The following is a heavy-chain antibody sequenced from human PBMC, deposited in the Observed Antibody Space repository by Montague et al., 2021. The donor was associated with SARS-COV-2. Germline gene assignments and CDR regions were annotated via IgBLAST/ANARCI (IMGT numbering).Heavy chain of an antibody. D-gene: IGHD3-10*01. CDR2: INHSGST. CDR3: ARGRRILLWFGELLSGGDYYGMDV. Sequence: SETLSLTCAVYGGSFSGYYWSWIRQPPGTGLEWSGEINHSGSTNYNPSLKSRVTISVDTSKNQFSLKLSSVTAADTAVYYCARGRRILLWFGELLSGGDYYGMDVWGQGTTVTVSS. J-gene: IGHJ6*02. V-gene: IGHV4-34*01. CDR1: GGSFSGYY.